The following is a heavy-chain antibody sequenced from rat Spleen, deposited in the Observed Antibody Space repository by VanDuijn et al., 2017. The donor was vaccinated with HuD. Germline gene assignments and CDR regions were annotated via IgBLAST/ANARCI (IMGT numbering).Heavy chain of an antibody. CDR2: ITTGGGST. V-gene: IGHV5-27*01. Sequence: EVQLVESGGGLVQPGRSLKLSCAASGFTFSNYYMAWVRQAPTKGLEWVAYITTGGGSTYYPDSVKGRFTISRDNAENTVYLQMNSLRSEDTATYYCASIIRGYWGQGVMVTVSS. CDR1: GFTFSNYY. J-gene: IGHJ2*01. CDR3: ASIIRGY. D-gene: IGHD4-3*01.